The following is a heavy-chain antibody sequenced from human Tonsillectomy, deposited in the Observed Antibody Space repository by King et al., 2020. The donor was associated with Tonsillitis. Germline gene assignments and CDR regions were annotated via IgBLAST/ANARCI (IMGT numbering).Heavy chain of an antibody. Sequence: QLQESGPGLVKPSETLSLTCTVSGGSISSSSYYWGWIRQPPGKGLEWIGSIYYSGSNYYNPSLKSRVTISVDTSKNQFSLKLSSVTAADTAVYYCARQWGTTVTKGDAFDIWGQGTMVTVSS. CDR1: GGSISSSSYY. J-gene: IGHJ3*02. CDR2: IYYSGSN. CDR3: ARQWGTTVTKGDAFDI. D-gene: IGHD4-17*01. V-gene: IGHV4-39*01.